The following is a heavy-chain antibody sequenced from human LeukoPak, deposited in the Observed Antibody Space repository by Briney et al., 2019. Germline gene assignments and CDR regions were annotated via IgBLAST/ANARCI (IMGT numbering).Heavy chain of an antibody. D-gene: IGHD1-26*01. CDR3: ARTLTRLEVGYIEGWFDP. J-gene: IGHJ5*02. CDR2: IYYSGST. CDR1: GGSISGSSYF. Sequence: SETLSLTCTVSGGSISGSSYFWGWIRQPPGKGLEWIGSIYYSGSTYYNPSLKSRVTISVDRSKNQFSLKLSSVTAADTAVYYCARTLTRLEVGYIEGWFDPWGQGTLVTVSS. V-gene: IGHV4-39*07.